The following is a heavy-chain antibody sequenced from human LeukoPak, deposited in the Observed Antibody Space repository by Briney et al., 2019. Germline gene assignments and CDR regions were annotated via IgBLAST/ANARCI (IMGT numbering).Heavy chain of an antibody. Sequence: SETLSLTCAVYGGSFSGYYWSWIRQPPGKGLEWIGEINHSGSTNYNPSLKSRVTISVDTSKNQFSLKLSSVTAADTAVHYCASHVPAAINRYFDYWGQGTLVTVSS. CDR3: ASHVPAAINRYFDY. CDR1: GGSFSGYY. V-gene: IGHV4-34*01. CDR2: INHSGST. D-gene: IGHD2-2*01. J-gene: IGHJ4*02.